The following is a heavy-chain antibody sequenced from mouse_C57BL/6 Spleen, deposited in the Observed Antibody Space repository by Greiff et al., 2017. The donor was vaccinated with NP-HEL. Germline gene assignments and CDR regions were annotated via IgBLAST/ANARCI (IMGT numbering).Heavy chain of an antibody. CDR1: GYTFTSYG. CDR3: ARQGLLRFDY. CDR2: IYPRSGNT. J-gene: IGHJ2*01. Sequence: QVQLKESGAELARPGVSVKLSCKASGYTFTSYGISWVKQRTGQGLEWIGEIYPRSGNTYYNEKFKGKATLTADKSSSTAYMELRSLTSEDSAVYFCARQGLLRFDYWGQGTTLTVSS. D-gene: IGHD1-1*01. V-gene: IGHV1-81*01.